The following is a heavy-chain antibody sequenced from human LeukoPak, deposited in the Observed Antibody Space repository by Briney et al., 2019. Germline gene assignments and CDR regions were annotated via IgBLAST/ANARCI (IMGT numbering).Heavy chain of an antibody. V-gene: IGHV3-9*01. CDR1: GFTFDDYA. J-gene: IGHJ4*02. CDR2: INLNSGSI. CDR3: AKGRGGLARAFDY. Sequence: PGGSLRLSCAASGFTFDDYAMHWVRQAPGKGLEWVSGINLNSGSIGYADSVKGRFTISRDNAKNSLYLQMNSLRAEDTALYYCAKGRGGLARAFDYWGQGNLVTVSS. D-gene: IGHD3-10*01.